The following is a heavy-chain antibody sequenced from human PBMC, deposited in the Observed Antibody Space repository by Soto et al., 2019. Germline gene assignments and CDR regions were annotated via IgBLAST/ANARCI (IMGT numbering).Heavy chain of an antibody. CDR2: IIPILGIA. CDR1: GGTFSSYT. J-gene: IGHJ3*02. CDR3: ARAEMLGDYDAFDI. D-gene: IGHD2-21*01. V-gene: IGHV1-69*02. Sequence: QVQLVQSGAEVKKPGSSVKVSCKASGGTFSSYTISWVRQAPGQGLEWMGRIIPILGIANYAQNFQGRVTSTAATYTSSAYMELSCLRTDDRAVYDCARAEMLGDYDAFDISVQGAMVTVSS.